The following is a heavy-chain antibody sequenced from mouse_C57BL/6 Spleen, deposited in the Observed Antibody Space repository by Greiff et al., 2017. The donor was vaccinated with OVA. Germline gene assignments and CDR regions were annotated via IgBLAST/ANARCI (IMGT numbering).Heavy chain of an antibody. CDR1: GYAFSSYW. J-gene: IGHJ1*03. V-gene: IGHV1-80*01. CDR2: IYPGDGDT. D-gene: IGHD2-3*01. Sequence: QVQLQQSGAELVKPGASVKISCKASGYAFSSYWMNWVKQRPGKGLEWIGQIYPGDGDTNYNGKFKGKAALTADKSSSTAYMQLSSLTSEDSAVYFCARSDPYDGYYDRYFDVWGTGTTVTVSS. CDR3: ARSDPYDGYYDRYFDV.